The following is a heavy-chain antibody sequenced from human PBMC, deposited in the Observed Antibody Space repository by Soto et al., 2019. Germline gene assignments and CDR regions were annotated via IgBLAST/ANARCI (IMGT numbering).Heavy chain of an antibody. V-gene: IGHV4-39*01. CDR1: GGSISSSSYY. J-gene: IGHJ6*02. CDR3: ARQGYGSGSYRAYYYYGMDV. CDR2: IYYSGST. Sequence: LSLTCTVSGGSISSSSYYWGWIRQPPGKGLEWIGSIYYSGSTYYNPSLKSRVTISVDTSKNQFSLKLSSVTAADAAVYYCARQGYGSGSYRAYYYYGMDVWGQGTTVTVYS. D-gene: IGHD3-10*01.